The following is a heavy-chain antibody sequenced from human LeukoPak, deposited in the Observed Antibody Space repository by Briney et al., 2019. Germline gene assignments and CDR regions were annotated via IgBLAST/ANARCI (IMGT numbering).Heavy chain of an antibody. CDR3: ARAKKAPTFDY. CDR1: GGSFSGYY. CDR2: INHSGST. V-gene: IGHV4-34*01. J-gene: IGHJ4*02. Sequence: KTSETLSLTCAVYGGSFSGYYWSWIRQPPGKGLEWIGEINHSGSTNYNPSLKSRVTISVDTSKDQLSLKLSSVTAADTAVYYCARAKKAPTFDYWGQGTLVTVSS.